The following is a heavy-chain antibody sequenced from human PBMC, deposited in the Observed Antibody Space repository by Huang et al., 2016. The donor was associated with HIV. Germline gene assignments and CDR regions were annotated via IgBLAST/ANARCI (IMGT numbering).Heavy chain of an antibody. CDR2: INNREST. CDR3: ARERMMSWLDDHDAFDI. CDR1: GGSFSGYY. V-gene: IGHV4-34*01. Sequence: QVQLQQWGAGLLKPSETLSLTCAVYGGSFSGYYWSWIRQSPGKGLEWIGEINNRESTNYNPSLKSRLTIAVDTSKNQFSLKLSSVTAADTAVYYCARERMMSWLDDHDAFDIWGQGTMVTVSS. D-gene: IGHD1-1*01. J-gene: IGHJ3*02.